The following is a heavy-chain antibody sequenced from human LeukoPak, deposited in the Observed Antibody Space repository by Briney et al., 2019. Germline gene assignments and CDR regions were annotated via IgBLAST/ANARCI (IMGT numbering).Heavy chain of an antibody. Sequence: SETLSLTCTVSGGSISSDGYYWSWIRQHPGKGLEWIGYIYYSGSTYYNPSLTSRLSISVDTSKKQFSLKLSSVTAADTAVYYCASDYYDSSGSNYFDYWGQGTLVTVSS. CDR3: ASDYYDSSGSNYFDY. V-gene: IGHV4-31*03. CDR2: IYYSGST. D-gene: IGHD3-22*01. J-gene: IGHJ4*02. CDR1: GGSISSDGYY.